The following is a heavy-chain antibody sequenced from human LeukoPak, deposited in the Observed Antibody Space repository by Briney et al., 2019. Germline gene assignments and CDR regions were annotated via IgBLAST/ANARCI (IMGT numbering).Heavy chain of an antibody. CDR2: IYSGGTT. J-gene: IGHJ6*03. D-gene: IGHD3-10*01. V-gene: IGHV3-53*01. Sequence: GGSLRLSCAASGFTFSRYNMNWVRQAPGKGLEWVSTIYSGGTTFYTDSVRGRFTISRDNSKNTLYLQMSSLRAEDAAIYYCARVVYYYASVSYNYYMDVWGEGTTVTISS. CDR3: ARVVYYYASVSYNYYMDV. CDR1: GFTFSRYN.